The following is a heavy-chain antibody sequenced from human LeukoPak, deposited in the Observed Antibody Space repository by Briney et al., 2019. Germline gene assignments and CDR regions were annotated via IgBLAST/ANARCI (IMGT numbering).Heavy chain of an antibody. V-gene: IGHV3-13*01. CDR1: GFTFSRYD. D-gene: IGHD6-19*01. Sequence: AGGSLRLSCAASGFTFSRYDTHWVRQATGKGLEWVSGIGTAGDTYYAGSVKGRFTISRENAKNSLYLQMNSLTAGDTAVYYCAGAGSETQWRAFDFWGQGALVTVFS. CDR2: IGTAGDT. J-gene: IGHJ4*02. CDR3: AGAGSETQWRAFDF.